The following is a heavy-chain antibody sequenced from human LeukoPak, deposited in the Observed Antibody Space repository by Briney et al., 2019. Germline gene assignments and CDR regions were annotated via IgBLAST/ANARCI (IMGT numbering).Heavy chain of an antibody. Sequence: GGSLRLSCAASGFTFSSYAMNWVRQGPGKGLEWVSGISGSGDNTYYADSVKGRFTISRDNSKNTLYLQMNSLRAEDTAVYYCAKTREDFWGRAKGGMDVWGKGTTVTVSS. CDR2: ISGSGDNT. D-gene: IGHD3-3*01. CDR1: GFTFSSYA. CDR3: AKTREDFWGRAKGGMDV. J-gene: IGHJ6*04. V-gene: IGHV3-23*01.